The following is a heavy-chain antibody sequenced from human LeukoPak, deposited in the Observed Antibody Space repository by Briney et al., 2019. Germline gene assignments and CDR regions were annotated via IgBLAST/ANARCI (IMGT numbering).Heavy chain of an antibody. J-gene: IGHJ4*02. Sequence: GASVKVSCKASGYTFTTCGMHWVRQAPGQSLEWMGWINAGNGNTKYSQKFQGRVTITRGTSASTAYMELSSLRSEDTAVYYCARVFHDSSGYYPYYFDYWGQGTLVPVSS. D-gene: IGHD3-22*01. CDR1: GYTFTTCG. CDR2: INAGNGNT. V-gene: IGHV1-3*01. CDR3: ARVFHDSSGYYPYYFDY.